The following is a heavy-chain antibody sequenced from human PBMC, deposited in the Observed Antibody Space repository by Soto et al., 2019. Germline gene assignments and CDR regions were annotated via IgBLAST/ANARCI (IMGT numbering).Heavy chain of an antibody. CDR3: ARVGGYCSSTSCYTSLYWYFDL. CDR1: GGTFSSYA. J-gene: IGHJ2*01. D-gene: IGHD2-2*02. CDR2: IIPIFGTA. Sequence: QVQLVQSGAEVKKPGSSVKVSGKASGGTFSSYAISWVRQAPGQGLEWMGVIIPIFGTANYAQKFQGRVTITADKSTSSAYMQLSSLRSEDTAVYYCARVGGYCSSTSCYTSLYWYFDLWGRGTLVTVSS. V-gene: IGHV1-69*06.